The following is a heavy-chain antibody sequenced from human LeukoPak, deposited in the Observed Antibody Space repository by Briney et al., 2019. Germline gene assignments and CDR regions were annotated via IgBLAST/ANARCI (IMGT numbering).Heavy chain of an antibody. CDR2: INPSGGST. CDR3: ARDQKQSGYDYAPGERFDY. CDR1: GYTFTSYY. J-gene: IGHJ4*02. V-gene: IGHV1-46*01. D-gene: IGHD5-12*01. Sequence: GASVKVSCKASGYTFTSYYMHWVRQAPGQGLEWMGIINPSGGSTSYAQKFQGRVTMTRDTSTSTVYMELSSLRSEDTAVYYCARDQKQSGYDYAPGERFDYWGQGTLVTVSS.